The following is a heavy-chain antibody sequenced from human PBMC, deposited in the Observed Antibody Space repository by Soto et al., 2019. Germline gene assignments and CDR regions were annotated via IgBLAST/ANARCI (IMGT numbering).Heavy chain of an antibody. CDR1: GFTFSSYG. D-gene: IGHD2-2*01. J-gene: IGHJ3*02. Sequence: QVQLVESGGGVVQPGRSLRLSCAASGFTFSSYGIHWVRQAPGKGLEWVAVISYDGSNKYYADSVKGRFTISRDISKNTVYLQMNRLASEDTAVYYCAKFTAPVVSLGDSFDIWAMGQWSPSLQ. V-gene: IGHV3-30*18. CDR2: ISYDGSNK. CDR3: AKFTAPVVSLGDSFDI.